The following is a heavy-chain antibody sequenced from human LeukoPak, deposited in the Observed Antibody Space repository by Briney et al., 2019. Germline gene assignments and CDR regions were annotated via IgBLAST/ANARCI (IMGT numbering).Heavy chain of an antibody. V-gene: IGHV1-46*01. CDR1: GYTFTGYY. D-gene: IGHD2-15*01. Sequence: ASVKVSCKASGYTFTGYYMHWVRQAPGQGLEWMGIINPSGGSTSYAQKFQGRVTMTRDTSTSTVYMELSSLRSEDTAVYYCAREYCSGGSCYSGVDYWGQGTLVTDSS. CDR3: AREYCSGGSCYSGVDY. J-gene: IGHJ4*02. CDR2: INPSGGST.